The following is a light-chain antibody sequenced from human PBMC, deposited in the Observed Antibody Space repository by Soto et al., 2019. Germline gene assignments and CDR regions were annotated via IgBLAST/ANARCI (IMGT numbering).Light chain of an antibody. CDR3: SSYTATNTLV. J-gene: IGLJ2*01. Sequence: QSALTQPASVSGSPGQSITISCTGTSSDVGDYNYVSWYQQHPGKAPKLIIYGVSNRPSGISNRFSGSKSGNTASLTVSGLQAEDEADYYCSSYTATNTLVFGGGTKHDRP. CDR2: GVS. V-gene: IGLV2-14*01. CDR1: SSDVGDYNY.